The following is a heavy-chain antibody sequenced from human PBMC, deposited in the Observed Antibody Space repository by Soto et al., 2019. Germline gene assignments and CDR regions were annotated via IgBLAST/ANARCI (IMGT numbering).Heavy chain of an antibody. CDR2: IYYSGST. CDR1: GGSVGSGSYY. Sequence: SLTCTVSGGSVGSGSYYWSWIRQPPGKGLEWIGYIYYSGSTNYNPSLKSRVTISVDTSKNQFSLKLSSVTAADTAVYYCARDGDYTAFDIWGQGTMVTVSS. D-gene: IGHD2-2*02. CDR3: ARDGDYTAFDI. V-gene: IGHV4-61*01. J-gene: IGHJ3*02.